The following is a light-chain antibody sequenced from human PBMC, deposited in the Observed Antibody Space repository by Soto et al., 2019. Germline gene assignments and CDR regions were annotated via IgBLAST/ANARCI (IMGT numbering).Light chain of an antibody. CDR3: RAYAGTNTLGV. V-gene: IGLV2-14*01. CDR1: DSDIGDNNY. CDR2: EVA. J-gene: IGLJ3*02. Sequence: QSALTQPASVSGSTGQSITISCTGTDSDIGDNNYVSWYQQYPGRAPKLMIYEVANRPSGVSDRFSGSKSGNTASPTILGLQAEDEADYYCRAYAGTNTLGVFGGGTKLTGL.